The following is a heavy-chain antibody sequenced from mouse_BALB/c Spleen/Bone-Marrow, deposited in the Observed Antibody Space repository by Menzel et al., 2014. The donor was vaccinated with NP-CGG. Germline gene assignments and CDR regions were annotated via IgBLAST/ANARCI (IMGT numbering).Heavy chain of an antibody. Sequence: EVQRVESGGGLVKPGGSLKLSCAASGFTFSDYYMYWVRQTPEKRLEWVATISDGGSYTYYPDSVKGRFTISRDNAKNNLYLQMSSLKSEDTAMDYCARGSSYFDYWGQGTTLTVSS. V-gene: IGHV5-4*02. CDR3: ARGSSYFDY. CDR1: GFTFSDYY. CDR2: ISDGGSYT. J-gene: IGHJ2*01. D-gene: IGHD1-1*01.